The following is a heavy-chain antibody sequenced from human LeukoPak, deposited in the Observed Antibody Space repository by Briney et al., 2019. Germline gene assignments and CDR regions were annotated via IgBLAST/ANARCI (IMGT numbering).Heavy chain of an antibody. D-gene: IGHD5-18*01. J-gene: IGHJ4*02. V-gene: IGHV3-21*01. Sequence: KPGGSLRLSCAASGFTFSTYSMNWVRQAPGKGLEWVSSINGDSAYIFYTDSLKGRFTISRDNARNSLFLQINSLSADDTAMYYYASMSHEYSYGSFDYWGQGTLVTVSS. CDR3: ASMSHEYSYGSFDY. CDR2: INGDSAYI. CDR1: GFTFSTYS.